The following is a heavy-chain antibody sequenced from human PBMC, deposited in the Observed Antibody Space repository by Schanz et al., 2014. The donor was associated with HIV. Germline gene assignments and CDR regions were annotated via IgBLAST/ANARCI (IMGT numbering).Heavy chain of an antibody. CDR3: ARNEFRLLPFDF. D-gene: IGHD2-21*02. CDR2: IDCSNGDT. J-gene: IGHJ4*02. V-gene: IGHV1-2*02. CDR1: GYTFTGYY. Sequence: QVQLVQSGAEVRKPGASVKVSCKASGYTFTGYYMHWVRQAPGQGPEWMGWIDCSNGDTYYKKNFRGRVTMTRDTPITTVFMELSGLRSDDTAVYFCARNEFRLLPFDFWGQGTLVTVSS.